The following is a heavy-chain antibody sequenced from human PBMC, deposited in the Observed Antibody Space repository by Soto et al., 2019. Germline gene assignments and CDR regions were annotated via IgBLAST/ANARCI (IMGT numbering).Heavy chain of an antibody. D-gene: IGHD3-3*01. CDR1: GFTFSSYS. CDR2: ISSSSSTI. Sequence: PGGSLRLSCAASGFTFSSYSMNWVRQAPGKGLEWVSYISSSSSTIYYADSVKGRFTISRDNAKNSLYLQMNSLRDEDTAVYYCARGESRFLEWLGSFVGDDYYYYGMDVWGQGTTVTVSS. V-gene: IGHV3-48*02. CDR3: ARGESRFLEWLGSFVGDDYYYYGMDV. J-gene: IGHJ6*02.